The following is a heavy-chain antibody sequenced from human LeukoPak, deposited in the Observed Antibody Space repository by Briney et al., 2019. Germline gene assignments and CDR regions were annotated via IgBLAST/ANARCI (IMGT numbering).Heavy chain of an antibody. CDR2: ISWSSRTI. V-gene: IGHV3-9*01. CDR1: GFRFDDHA. D-gene: IGHD4-17*01. Sequence: GGSLRLSCAASGFRFDDHAMHWVRQAPGKGLEWVSSISWSSRTIGYADSVKGRFTVSRDNAKNSVYLQMNSLRTEDTAFYYCAKEISGSGDHGDYTFAFDVWGQGAMVTVSS. J-gene: IGHJ3*01. CDR3: AKEISGSGDHGDYTFAFDV.